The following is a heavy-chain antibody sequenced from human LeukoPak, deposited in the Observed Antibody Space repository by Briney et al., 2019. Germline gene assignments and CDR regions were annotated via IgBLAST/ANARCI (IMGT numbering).Heavy chain of an antibody. CDR1: GGSISSSNW. CDR2: IYHSGST. V-gene: IGHV4-4*02. Sequence: SETLSLTCAVSGGSISSSNWWSWVRQPPGKGLEWIGEIYHSGSTNYNPSLKSRVTISVDRSKNQFSLKLSSVTAADTAVYYCVRDHSSPVSRFDPWGQGTLVTVSS. CDR3: VRDHSSPVSRFDP. D-gene: IGHD6-6*01. J-gene: IGHJ5*02.